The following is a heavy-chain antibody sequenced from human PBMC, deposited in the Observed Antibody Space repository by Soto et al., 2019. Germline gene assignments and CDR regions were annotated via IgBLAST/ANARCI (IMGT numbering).Heavy chain of an antibody. V-gene: IGHV4-59*01. D-gene: IGHD3-22*01. J-gene: IGHJ5*02. CDR2: TSYRGST. CDR3: ASSGIVGREVNTWFDP. CDR1: AGSITTSY. Sequence: SETLSLTCTVSAGSITTSYWSWIRQPLGKALEWIGYTSYRGSTNYNPSLKSRLTISIDTSKSQISLKLTSMTTADTAVYYCASSGIVGREVNTWFDPWGQGTLVTVSS.